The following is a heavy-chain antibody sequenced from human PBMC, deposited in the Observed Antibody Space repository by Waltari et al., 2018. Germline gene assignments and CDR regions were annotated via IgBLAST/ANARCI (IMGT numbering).Heavy chain of an antibody. CDR3: ARTVAGFIGSWYFDL. V-gene: IGHV4-39*01. CDR1: GDSISSSSYY. J-gene: IGHJ2*01. D-gene: IGHD6-19*01. CDR2: IYYSGST. Sequence: LQLQESGPGLVKPSETLSLTCTVSGDSISSSSYYWCWIRQPPGKGPEWIASIYYSGSTYYNPSLKSRVTISVDTSKNQFSLKLSSVTAADTAVYYCARTVAGFIGSWYFDLWGRGTLVTVSS.